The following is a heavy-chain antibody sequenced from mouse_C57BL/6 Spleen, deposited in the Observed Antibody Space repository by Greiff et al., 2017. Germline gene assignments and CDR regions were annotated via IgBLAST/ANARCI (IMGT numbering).Heavy chain of an antibody. V-gene: IGHV5-17*01. CDR1: GFTFSDYG. CDR2: ISSGSSTL. Sequence: EVKVVESGGGLVKPGGSLKLSCAASGFTFSDYGLHWVRQAQEKGLEWVAYISSGSSTLYYADTVTGRFTISRDNAKNTLFLQMASLRSEDTAMYYCAGATVVSPFDYWGQGTTLTVSS. CDR3: AGATVVSPFDY. J-gene: IGHJ2*01. D-gene: IGHD1-1*01.